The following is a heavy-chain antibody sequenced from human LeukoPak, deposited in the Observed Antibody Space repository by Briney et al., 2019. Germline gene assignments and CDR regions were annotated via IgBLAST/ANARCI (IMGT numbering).Heavy chain of an antibody. CDR1: GFTLSSYA. J-gene: IGHJ4*02. V-gene: IGHV3-30-3*01. Sequence: PGGSLRLSCAASGFTLSSYAMHWVRQAPGKGLEWVAVISYDGSNKYYADSVKGRFTISRDNSKNTLYLQMNSLRAEDTAVYYCVARGGWARFDYWGQGALVTVSS. CDR2: ISYDGSNK. CDR3: VARGGWARFDY. D-gene: IGHD6-19*01.